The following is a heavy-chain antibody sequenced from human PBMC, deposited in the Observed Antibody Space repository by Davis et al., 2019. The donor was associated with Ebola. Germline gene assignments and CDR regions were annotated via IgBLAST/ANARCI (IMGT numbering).Heavy chain of an antibody. J-gene: IGHJ4*02. Sequence: GGSLRLSCADSVITFSSYAMTWVRQAPGKGLEWVSAISGSGGTTYYAGSVKGRFTISRDNSKNTLYLQMNSLRAEDTAVYYCARGGPYSSSRFGGYFDYWGQGTLVTVSS. D-gene: IGHD6-6*01. CDR1: VITFSSYA. CDR3: ARGGPYSSSRFGGYFDY. V-gene: IGHV3-23*01. CDR2: ISGSGGTT.